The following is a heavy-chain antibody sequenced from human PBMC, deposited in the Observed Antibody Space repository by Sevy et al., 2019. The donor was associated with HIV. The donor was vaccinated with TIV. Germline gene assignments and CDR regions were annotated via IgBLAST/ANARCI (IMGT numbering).Heavy chain of an antibody. V-gene: IGHV3-23*01. CDR3: AKEFYRGSYLED. CDR2: ISGSGGGK. J-gene: IGHJ4*02. D-gene: IGHD3-10*01. Sequence: GGSLRLSCAASGFTFSSFAISWVRQAPGKRLEWVSDISGSGGGKKYADSVKGRFTVSRDNAQNTVFLQMNKLRGEDTGLYYCAKEFYRGSYLEDWGQGTLVTVSS. CDR1: GFTFSSFA.